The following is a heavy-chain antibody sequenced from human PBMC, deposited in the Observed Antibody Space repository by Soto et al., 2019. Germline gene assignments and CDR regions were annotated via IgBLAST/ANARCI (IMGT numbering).Heavy chain of an antibody. D-gene: IGHD6-19*01. CDR2: IDWADDK. V-gene: IGHV2-70*12. CDR3: AHSYGRYSSGWYWFDL. CDR1: GFSITTRAMC. J-gene: IGHJ5*02. Sequence: SGPTLVNPTQTLTLTCTFSGFSITTRAMCVSWIRQPPGKALEWLALIDWADDKYYSTSLKTRLTISKDTSKNQVVLTMTNVDPVDTATYYCAHSYGRYSSGWYWFDLWGQGTLVTVSS.